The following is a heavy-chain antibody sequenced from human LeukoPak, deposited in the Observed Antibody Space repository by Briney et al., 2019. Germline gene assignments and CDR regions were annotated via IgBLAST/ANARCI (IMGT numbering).Heavy chain of an antibody. J-gene: IGHJ4*02. CDR1: GGSFSGYY. CDR2: INHSGST. CDR3: ASRPFGGSYRSYRDY. Sequence: PSETLSLTCAVYGGSFSGYYWSFIRQPPGKGLEWVGEINHSGSTNYNPSLKSRVTISVDTSKNQSALKLSSVSAADTAVYYCASRPFGGSYRSYRDYWGQGTLVTVSS. V-gene: IGHV4-34*01. D-gene: IGHD3-16*01.